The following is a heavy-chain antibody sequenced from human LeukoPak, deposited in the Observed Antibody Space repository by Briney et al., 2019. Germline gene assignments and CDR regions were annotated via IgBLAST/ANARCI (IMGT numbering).Heavy chain of an antibody. CDR3: ARGRGWGYGVDC. J-gene: IGHJ4*02. V-gene: IGHV4-61*08. CDR1: VGSVSGGGHC. D-gene: IGHD4/OR15-4a*01. Sequence: SETLSLTCTVSVGSVSGGGHCWSWVRQPPGEGLEYVVTIQYSGIANYIPSLESRVTISVDTTQNQFSLRLSSVTAADTAVYYCARGRGWGYGVDCWGQGTLVTVSS. CDR2: IQYSGIA.